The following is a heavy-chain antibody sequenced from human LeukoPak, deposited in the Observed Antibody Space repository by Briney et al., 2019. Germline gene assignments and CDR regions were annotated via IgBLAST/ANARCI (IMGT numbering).Heavy chain of an antibody. CDR1: GDSFTSYW. J-gene: IGHJ4*02. D-gene: IGHD3-3*01. V-gene: IGHV5-51*01. CDR3: ARRIRRNDFWSGYYPYYFDY. CDR2: IYPGDSDT. Sequence: GESLKISCKGAGDSFTSYWIGWVRQMPGKGLEWMGIIYPGDSDTRYSPSFQGQVTISADKSISTAYLQWSSLEASDTAMYYCARRIRRNDFWSGYYPYYFDYWGQGTLVTVSS.